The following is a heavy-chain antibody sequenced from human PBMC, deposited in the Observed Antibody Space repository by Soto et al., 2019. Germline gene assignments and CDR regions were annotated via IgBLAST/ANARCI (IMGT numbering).Heavy chain of an antibody. J-gene: IGHJ4*02. CDR3: ASVWRQQLPFFDF. D-gene: IGHD6-13*01. Sequence: QVQLQESGPGLVKPSATLSLTCTVSGGSISGNSWSWIRPPPGKGLEWIGSVSSSGSTKYKPSLKGRVTISVDTSKSQFSLELTSVTAADTAVYYCASVWRQQLPFFDFWGQGTLLTVSS. CDR1: GGSISGNS. V-gene: IGHV4-59*01. CDR2: VSSSGST.